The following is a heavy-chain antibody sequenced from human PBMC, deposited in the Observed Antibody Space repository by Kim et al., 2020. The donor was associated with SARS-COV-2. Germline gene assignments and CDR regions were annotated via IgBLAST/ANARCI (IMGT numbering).Heavy chain of an antibody. J-gene: IGHJ5*02. V-gene: IGHV4-30-2*01. D-gene: IGHD3-3*01. CDR3: AREITIFVNWFDP. Sequence: HPSLNSRLSISVDRAKSQFSLKLSSVTAADTAVYYCAREITIFVNWFDPWGQGTPVTVSS.